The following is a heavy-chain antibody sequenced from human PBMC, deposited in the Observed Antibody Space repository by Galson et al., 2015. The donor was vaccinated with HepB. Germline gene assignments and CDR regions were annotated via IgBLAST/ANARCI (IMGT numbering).Heavy chain of an antibody. CDR1: GGTFSSYS. D-gene: IGHD2-15*01. V-gene: IGHV1-69*05. CDR3: ARGALVVGVAATLNNWFDP. J-gene: IGHJ5*02. CDR2: IIPIFGTA. Sequence: SVKVSCKASGGTFSSYSIIWVRQAPGQGLEWMGGIIPIFGTANYAQKFQGRVSMTTDTSTSTVYMELRRLRSDDTAIYYCARGALVVGVAATLNNWFDPWGQGTLVTVSS.